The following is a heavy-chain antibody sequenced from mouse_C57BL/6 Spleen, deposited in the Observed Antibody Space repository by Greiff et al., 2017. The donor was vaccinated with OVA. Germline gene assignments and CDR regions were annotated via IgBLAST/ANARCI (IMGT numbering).Heavy chain of an antibody. J-gene: IGHJ1*03. V-gene: IGHV1-64*01. CDR2: IHPNSGST. D-gene: IGHD1-1*01. Sequence: QVQLQQPGAELVKPGASVKLSCKASGYTFTSYWMHWVKQRPGQGLEWIGMIHPNSGSTNYNEKFKSKATLTVDKSSSTAYMQLSSLTSEDSAVYYWAVPYYGSSYGYFDVWGTGTTVTVSS. CDR3: AVPYYGSSYGYFDV. CDR1: GYTFTSYW.